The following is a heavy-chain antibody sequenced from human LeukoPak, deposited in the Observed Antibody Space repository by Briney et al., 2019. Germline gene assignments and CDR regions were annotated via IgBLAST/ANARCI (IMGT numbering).Heavy chain of an antibody. CDR2: ISAYNGNT. CDR1: GYTFTSYG. V-gene: IGHV1-18*01. J-gene: IGHJ4*02. Sequence: ASVKVSCKASGYTFTSYGISWVRQAPGQGLEWMGWISAYNGNTDYAQKLQGRVTMTTDTSTITASMELRSMSSDDTAVYYCARDRRSVSYLGANDYWGQGTLVTVSS. CDR3: ARDRRSVSYLGANDY. D-gene: IGHD3-10*01.